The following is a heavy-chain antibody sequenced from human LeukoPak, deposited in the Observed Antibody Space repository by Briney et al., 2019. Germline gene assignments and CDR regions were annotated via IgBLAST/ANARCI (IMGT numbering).Heavy chain of an antibody. CDR2: IYYSGST. J-gene: IGHJ2*01. V-gene: IGHV4-59*08. Sequence: PSETLSLTCTVSGGSISSYYWSWIRQPPGKGLEWIGYIYYSGSTNYNPSLKSRVTISVDTSKNQFSLKLSSVTAADTAVYYCARHGGWFGEFDLYWYFDLWGRGTLVTVSS. D-gene: IGHD3-10*01. CDR1: GGSISSYY. CDR3: ARHGGWFGEFDLYWYFDL.